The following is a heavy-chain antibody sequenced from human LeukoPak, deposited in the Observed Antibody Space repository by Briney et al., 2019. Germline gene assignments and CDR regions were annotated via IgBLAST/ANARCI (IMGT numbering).Heavy chain of an antibody. D-gene: IGHD6-19*01. Sequence: GGSLRLSCAASGFTISDYYMSWIRQAPGKGLEWVSYVTSSGSLIYQADSVKGRFTISRDNAKNSVYLQMNSLRVEDTAVYYCAKEYSSRYYFDYWGQGTLVTVSS. J-gene: IGHJ4*02. CDR3: AKEYSSRYYFDY. CDR2: VTSSGSLI. CDR1: GFTISDYY. V-gene: IGHV3-11*01.